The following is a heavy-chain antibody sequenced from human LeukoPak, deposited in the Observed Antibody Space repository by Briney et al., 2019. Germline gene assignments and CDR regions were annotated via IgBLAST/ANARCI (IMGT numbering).Heavy chain of an antibody. CDR1: GGSISSGDYY. J-gene: IGHJ4*02. CDR3: AREVRTIFGVVQKDDY. CDR2: IYYSGST. Sequence: SQTLSLTCTVSGGSISSGDYYWSWIRQPPGKGLEWIGYIYYSGSTYYNPSLKSRVTISVDTSKNQFSLKLSSVTAADTAVYCCAREVRTIFGVVQKDDYWGQGTLVTVSS. V-gene: IGHV4-30-4*08. D-gene: IGHD3-3*01.